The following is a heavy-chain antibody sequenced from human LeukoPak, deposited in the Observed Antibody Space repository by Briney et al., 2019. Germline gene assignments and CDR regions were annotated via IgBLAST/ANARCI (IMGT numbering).Heavy chain of an antibody. J-gene: IGHJ4*02. CDR1: GFTFSTSW. V-gene: IGHV3-7*01. CDR3: PKSLDY. Sequence: PGGSLRLSCAASGFTFSTSWMDWVRQAPGKGLEWVANIKQDGSETYYVDSAKGRFTISRDNAKNSLYLQMDSLRVDDTAIYYCPKSLDYWGQGTLVTVSS. CDR2: IKQDGSET.